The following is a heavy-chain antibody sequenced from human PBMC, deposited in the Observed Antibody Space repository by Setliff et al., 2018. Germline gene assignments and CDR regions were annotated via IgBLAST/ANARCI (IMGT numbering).Heavy chain of an antibody. CDR1: GVSFSDYY. CDR2: SNHGGST. J-gene: IGHJ6*02. Sequence: SETLSLTCTVYGVSFSDYYWGWVRQSPGKGLEWIGESNHGGSTSYNPSLKSRLTMSVDTSMNHFSLRMTSVSAADTAVYYCAKEHVVISFVTNTQHHYGMDVWGQGTTVTVSS. V-gene: IGHV4-34*10. CDR3: AKEHVVISFVTNTQHHYGMDV. D-gene: IGHD2-8*01.